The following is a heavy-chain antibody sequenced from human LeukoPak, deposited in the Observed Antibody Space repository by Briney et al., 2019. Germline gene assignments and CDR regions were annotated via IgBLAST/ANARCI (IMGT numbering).Heavy chain of an antibody. CDR2: ISAYNGNT. Sequence: ASVKVSCKASGYTFTSYGISWVRQAPGQGLEWMGWISAYNGNTNYAQKLRGRVTMTTDTSTSTAYMELRSLRSDDTAVYYCARAPSVAGTTGYWGQGTLVTVSS. V-gene: IGHV1-18*01. CDR1: GYTFTSYG. D-gene: IGHD6-19*01. J-gene: IGHJ4*02. CDR3: ARAPSVAGTTGY.